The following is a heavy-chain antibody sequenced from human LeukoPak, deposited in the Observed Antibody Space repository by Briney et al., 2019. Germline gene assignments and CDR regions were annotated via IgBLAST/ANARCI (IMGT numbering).Heavy chain of an antibody. Sequence: GGSLRLSCAASGFTFSSYWMSWVRQAPGKGLEWVANIRHDGSDKYHVDSVKGRFTISRDNAKNSLFLQMNSLRGEDTAVYYCARGDPDYWGQRTLVTVSS. CDR2: IRHDGSDK. V-gene: IGHV3-7*01. CDR3: ARGDPDY. CDR1: GFTFSSYW. D-gene: IGHD2-21*02. J-gene: IGHJ4*02.